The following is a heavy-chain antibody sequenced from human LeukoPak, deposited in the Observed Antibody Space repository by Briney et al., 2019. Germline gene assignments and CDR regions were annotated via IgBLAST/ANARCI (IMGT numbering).Heavy chain of an antibody. Sequence: SETLSLTCAVYGGSFSGYYWSWIRQPPGKGLEWIGEINHSGSTNYNPSLKSRVTISVDTSKNQFSLKLSSVTAADTAVYYCARGRIWWRSSTSYFDYWGQGTLVTVSS. V-gene: IGHV4-34*01. D-gene: IGHD2-2*01. CDR3: ARGRIWWRSSTSYFDY. CDR1: GGSFSGYY. CDR2: INHSGST. J-gene: IGHJ4*02.